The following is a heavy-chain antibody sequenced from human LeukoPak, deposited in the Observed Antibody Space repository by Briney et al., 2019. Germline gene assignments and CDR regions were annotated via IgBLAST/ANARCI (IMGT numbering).Heavy chain of an antibody. V-gene: IGHV1-2*06. Sequence: GASVKVSCKASGYTFTGYYMHWVRQAPGQGLEWMGRINPNSGGTNYAQKFQGRVTMTRDTSISTAYMELSRLRSDDTAVYYCARVAIYDSSGYRDAFDIWGQGTMVTVSS. J-gene: IGHJ3*02. D-gene: IGHD3-22*01. CDR2: INPNSGGT. CDR3: ARVAIYDSSGYRDAFDI. CDR1: GYTFTGYY.